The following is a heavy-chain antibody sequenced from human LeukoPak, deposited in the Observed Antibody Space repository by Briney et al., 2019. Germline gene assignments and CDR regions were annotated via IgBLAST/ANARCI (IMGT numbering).Heavy chain of an antibody. D-gene: IGHD6-6*01. CDR2: ISSSSSTI. Sequence: GGSLRLSCAASGFTFSSYSMNWVRQAPGKGLEWVSYISSSSSTIYYADSVKGRFIISRDNAKNSLYLQMNSLRAEDTAVYYCARAPYSSSSLDYYMDVWGKGTTVTVSS. V-gene: IGHV3-48*01. CDR3: ARAPYSSSSLDYYMDV. CDR1: GFTFSSYS. J-gene: IGHJ6*03.